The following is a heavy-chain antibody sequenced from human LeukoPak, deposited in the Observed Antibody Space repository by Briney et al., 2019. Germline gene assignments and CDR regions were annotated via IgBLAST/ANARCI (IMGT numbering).Heavy chain of an antibody. V-gene: IGHV1-69*04. Sequence: ASVKVSCKASGGTFSSYAISWVRQAPGQGLEWMGRIIPILGIANYAQKFQGRVTITADKSTSTAYMELSSLRSEDTAVYYCARGEFYYHSGTYYNQYYFDYWGQGTLVTVSS. CDR1: GGTFSSYA. D-gene: IGHD3-10*01. CDR2: IIPILGIA. J-gene: IGHJ4*02. CDR3: ARGEFYYHSGTYYNQYYFDY.